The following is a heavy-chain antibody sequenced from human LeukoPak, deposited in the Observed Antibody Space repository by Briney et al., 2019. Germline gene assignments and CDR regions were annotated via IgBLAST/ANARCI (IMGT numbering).Heavy chain of an antibody. CDR3: AKGGGSSCYSPSDY. J-gene: IGHJ4*02. D-gene: IGHD2-15*01. CDR1: GFTFSSYA. CDR2: ISGSGTDT. Sequence: QAGGSLRLSCGGSGFTFSSYAMSWVRQAPGKGLEWVSAISGSGTDTFYANSVKGRFPISRDNPKNTLYLQMNSLRAEDTAVYYCAKGGGSSCYSPSDYWGQGTLVTVSS. V-gene: IGHV3-23*01.